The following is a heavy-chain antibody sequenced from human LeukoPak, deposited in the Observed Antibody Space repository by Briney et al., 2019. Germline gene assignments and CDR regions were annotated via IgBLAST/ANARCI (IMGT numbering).Heavy chain of an antibody. Sequence: GRSLRLSCAASGFTFDDYAMHWVRQAPGKGLEWVSGISWNSDSIGYADSVKGRFTISRDNAKNSLYLQMNSLRAEDTALYYCAKDIGYGGTWGYFDYWGQGTLVTVSS. J-gene: IGHJ4*02. CDR2: ISWNSDSI. V-gene: IGHV3-9*01. CDR3: AKDIGYGGTWGYFDY. D-gene: IGHD4-23*01. CDR1: GFTFDDYA.